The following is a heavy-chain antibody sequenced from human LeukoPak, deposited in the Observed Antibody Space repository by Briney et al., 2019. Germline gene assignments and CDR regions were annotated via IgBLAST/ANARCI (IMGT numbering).Heavy chain of an antibody. J-gene: IGHJ3*02. CDR1: GFTVSIYY. CDR2: IYSGGST. V-gene: IGHV3-53*01. Sequence: GGSLRLSCAASGFTVSIYYMSWVSQAPGKGLECGSVIYSGGSTYYADSVKGRFTISRDNSKNTLYLQMNSLRAEDTAVYYCACGYSYADAFDIWGQGTMVTVSS. D-gene: IGHD5-18*01. CDR3: ACGYSYADAFDI.